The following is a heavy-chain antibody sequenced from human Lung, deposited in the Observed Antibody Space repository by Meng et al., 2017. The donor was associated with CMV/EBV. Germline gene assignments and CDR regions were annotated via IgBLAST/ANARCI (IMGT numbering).Heavy chain of an antibody. Sequence: QVQLVQAGSEMKTPGASVKVSCKSSGYTFSTDTINWVRQVHGRGLEWMGWISTNTGTPTYTQGFTGRFVFSLDTSVSTAYLQISSLKAEDTAVYYCARGGNFDPWGQGTLVTVSS. V-gene: IGHV7-4-1*02. CDR3: ARGGNFDP. D-gene: IGHD2/OR15-2a*01. CDR2: ISTNTGTP. J-gene: IGHJ5*02. CDR1: GYTFSTDT.